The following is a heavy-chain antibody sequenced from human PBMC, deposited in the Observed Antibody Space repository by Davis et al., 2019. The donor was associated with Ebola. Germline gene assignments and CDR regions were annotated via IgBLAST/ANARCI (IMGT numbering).Heavy chain of an antibody. D-gene: IGHD3-10*01. Sequence: GESLKISCAASGFTFSDHYMSWIRQTPGKGLEWVSYISSGSSAMYYADSVKGRFTISRDNAKSSLFLQMDSLRAEDTALYYCAREVGRVLLWFGRGYMDVWGKGTTVTVSS. J-gene: IGHJ6*03. CDR2: ISSGSSAM. CDR3: AREVGRVLLWFGRGYMDV. V-gene: IGHV3-11*04. CDR1: GFTFSDHY.